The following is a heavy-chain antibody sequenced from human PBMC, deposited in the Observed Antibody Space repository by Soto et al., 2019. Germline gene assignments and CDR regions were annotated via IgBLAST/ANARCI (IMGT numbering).Heavy chain of an antibody. Sequence: GGSLRLSCAASGFTFSNDWMSWVRQAPGKGLEWVATIKQDGSEKYYVDSVRGRFTVSRDNAKNSLYLEMNSLRAEDTGLYYCARWDYFDRRFDNGGQGTLVTVSS. CDR2: IKQDGSEK. CDR1: GFTFSNDW. V-gene: IGHV3-7*03. CDR3: ARWDYFDRRFDN. J-gene: IGHJ4*02. D-gene: IGHD3-9*01.